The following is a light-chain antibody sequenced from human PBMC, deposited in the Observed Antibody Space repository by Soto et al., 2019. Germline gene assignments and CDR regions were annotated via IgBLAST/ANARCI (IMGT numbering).Light chain of an antibody. Sequence: QSALTQPASVSGSPGQSITISCIGTSSDVGGYNFVSWYQQHPGKAPKLMIYEVTNRPSGVSSRFSGYKSGNTASLTISGLQTEDEADYFCSSYTRQNTRVFGGGTKLTVL. CDR1: SSDVGGYNF. CDR2: EVT. V-gene: IGLV2-14*01. J-gene: IGLJ3*02. CDR3: SSYTRQNTRV.